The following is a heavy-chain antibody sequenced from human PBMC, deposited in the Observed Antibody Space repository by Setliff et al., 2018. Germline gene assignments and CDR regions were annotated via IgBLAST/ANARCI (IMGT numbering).Heavy chain of an antibody. CDR1: GFTFNDYG. J-gene: IGHJ4*02. D-gene: IGHD2-21*01. Sequence: LRLSCKTSGFTFNDYGIQWVRQAPGKGLEWVASDRGYYKYYADSVRGRLTVSRDESKNTVFLEMNSLRVDDTATCYCAREGLTGPVVISVAYYFDSWGQGTVVTVSS. CDR2: DRGYYK. CDR3: AREGLTGPVVISVAYYFDS. V-gene: IGHV3-30*19.